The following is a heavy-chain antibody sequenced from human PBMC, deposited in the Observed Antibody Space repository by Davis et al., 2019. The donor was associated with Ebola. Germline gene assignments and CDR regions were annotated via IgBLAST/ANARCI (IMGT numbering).Heavy chain of an antibody. V-gene: IGHV4-59*01. CDR2: INYSGST. Sequence: SETLSLTCTVSGGSISSYYWSWIRQPPGKGLEWIGYINYSGSTNYNPSLKSRVTISVDTSKNQFSLKLSSVTAADTAVYYCARDQSYYDSSGYYSYGMDVWGKGTTVTVSS. CDR3: ARDQSYYDSSGYYSYGMDV. D-gene: IGHD3-22*01. CDR1: GGSISSYY. J-gene: IGHJ6*04.